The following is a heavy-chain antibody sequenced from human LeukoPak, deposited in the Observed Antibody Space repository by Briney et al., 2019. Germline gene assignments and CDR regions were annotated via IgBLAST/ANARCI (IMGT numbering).Heavy chain of an antibody. Sequence: SETLSLTCTVSGDSISSYYWSWIRQPAGKGLEWIGRIHPSGSTNYNPSLKSRVTLSVDTSKNQFSLKLNSVTAANTAVYYCARGPPPDFDYWGRGTLVTVSS. J-gene: IGHJ4*02. CDR1: GDSISSYY. CDR2: IHPSGST. V-gene: IGHV4-4*07. CDR3: ARGPPPDFDY.